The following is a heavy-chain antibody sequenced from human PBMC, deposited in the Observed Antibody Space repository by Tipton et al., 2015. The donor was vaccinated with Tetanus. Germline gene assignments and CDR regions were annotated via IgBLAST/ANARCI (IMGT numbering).Heavy chain of an antibody. J-gene: IGHJ6*02. CDR2: IYYSGST. CDR1: GGSISSGGYY. Sequence: TLSLTCTVSGGSISSGGYYWSWIRQHPGKGLEWIGYIYYSGSTYYNPPLKSRVTISVYTSKNQFSLKLSSVTAADTAVYYCARDGATAGTGCGMNVWGEGTTVTVSS. D-gene: IGHD6-13*01. V-gene: IGHV4-31*03. CDR3: ARDGATAGTGCGMNV.